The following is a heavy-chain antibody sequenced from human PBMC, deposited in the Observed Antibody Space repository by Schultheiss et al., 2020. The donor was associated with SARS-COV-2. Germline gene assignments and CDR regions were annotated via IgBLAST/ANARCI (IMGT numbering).Heavy chain of an antibody. CDR2: INHSGST. J-gene: IGHJ6*02. CDR1: GGSISSSNW. V-gene: IGHV4-4*02. CDR3: ARSGRVAARPGGRYYYYYGMDV. Sequence: SETLSLTCTVSGGSISSSNWWSWVRQPPGKGLEWIGEINHSGSTDYNPSLKSRVTISVDTSKNQFSLKLSSVTAADTAVYYCARSGRVAARPGGRYYYYYGMDVWGQGTTVTVSS. D-gene: IGHD6-6*01.